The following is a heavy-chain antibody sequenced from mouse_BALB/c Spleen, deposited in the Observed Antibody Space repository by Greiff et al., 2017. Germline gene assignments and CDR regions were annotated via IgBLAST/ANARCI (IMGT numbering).Heavy chain of an antibody. J-gene: IGHJ3*01. V-gene: IGHV14-3*02. D-gene: IGHD2-4*01. Sequence: VHVKQSGAELVKPGASVKLSCTASGFNIKDTYMHWVKQRPEQGLEWIGRIDPANGNTKYDPKFQGKATITADTSSNTAYLQLSSLTSEDTAVYYCAPYDYDAAYWGQGTLVTVSA. CDR1: GFNIKDTY. CDR2: IDPANGNT. CDR3: APYDYDAAY.